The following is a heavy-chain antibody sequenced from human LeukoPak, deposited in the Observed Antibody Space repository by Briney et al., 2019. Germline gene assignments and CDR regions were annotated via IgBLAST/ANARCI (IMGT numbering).Heavy chain of an antibody. CDR3: ARAGELRYMDV. CDR2: IKGIGPTT. V-gene: IGHV3-11*04. J-gene: IGHJ6*03. CDR1: GFTFSDYY. D-gene: IGHD3-16*01. Sequence: GGSLRLSCAASGFTFSDYYMSRIRQAPGKGLEWVSTIKGIGPTTYYADPLKGRFTISRDNAKNSLFLQMSSLRADDTAIYYCARAGELRYMDVWGKGTAVTVSS.